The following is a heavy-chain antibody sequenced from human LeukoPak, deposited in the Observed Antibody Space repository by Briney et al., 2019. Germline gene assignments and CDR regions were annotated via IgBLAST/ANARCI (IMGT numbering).Heavy chain of an antibody. CDR2: IYTSGST. Sequence: PSETLSLTCTVSGYSINNNYYWDWIRQPPGKGLEWIGRIYTSGSTNYNPSLKSRVTISVDTSKNQFSLKLSSVTAADTAVYYCARGGIAAAGTHWFDPWGQGTLVTVSS. D-gene: IGHD6-13*01. CDR3: ARGGIAAAGTHWFDP. J-gene: IGHJ5*02. CDR1: GYSINNNYY. V-gene: IGHV4-38-2*02.